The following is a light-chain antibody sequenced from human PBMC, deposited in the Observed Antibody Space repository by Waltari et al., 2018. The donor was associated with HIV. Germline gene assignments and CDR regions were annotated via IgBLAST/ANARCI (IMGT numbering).Light chain of an antibody. CDR1: DNDLGRYHF. J-gene: IGLJ2*01. Sequence: SAVTQPASVSGLPGQSITVPCRGDDNDLGRYHFVSWYQQYPADPPKLILYDVDSRASGISDRFYGSKSGNTASLTISGLRAEDEAHYYCASFMGDNTIVFGGGTKVTVL. V-gene: IGLV2-14*03. CDR2: DVD. CDR3: ASFMGDNTIV.